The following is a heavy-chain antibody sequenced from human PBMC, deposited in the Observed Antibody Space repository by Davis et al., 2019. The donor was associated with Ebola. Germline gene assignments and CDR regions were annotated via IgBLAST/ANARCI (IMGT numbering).Heavy chain of an antibody. V-gene: IGHV4-39*01. J-gene: IGHJ4*02. CDR2: ISYSGST. D-gene: IGHD3-22*01. Sequence: MPSETLSLTCTVSSGFLRSTNYYWGWIRQPPGKGLEWLGSISYSGSTYYNPSLKSRVTISVGTSKNHFSLKLTSVTAADTATYYCARHSPSVTVTVVGNVDNWGQGTLVTVSS. CDR3: ARHSPSVTVTVVGNVDN. CDR1: SGFLRSTNYY.